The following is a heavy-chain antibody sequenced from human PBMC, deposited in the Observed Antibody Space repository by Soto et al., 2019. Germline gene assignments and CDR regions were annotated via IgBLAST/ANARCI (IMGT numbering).Heavy chain of an antibody. J-gene: IGHJ4*02. CDR3: SRGSGVPGWNPFFAPTHDLTFAY. Sequence: GGSLRLSCAASGFTFSSYAMHWVRQAPGKGLEWVAVISYDGSNKYYADSVKGRFTISRDNSKNTLYLQMNSLRAEDTAVYYCSRGSGVPGWNPFFAPTHDLTFAYWGQGTLVTVSS. CDR2: ISYDGSNK. D-gene: IGHD1-1*01. V-gene: IGHV3-30-3*01. CDR1: GFTFSSYA.